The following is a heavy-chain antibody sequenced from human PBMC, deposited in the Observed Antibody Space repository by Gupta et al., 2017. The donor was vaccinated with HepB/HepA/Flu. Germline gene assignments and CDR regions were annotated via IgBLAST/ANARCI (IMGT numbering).Heavy chain of an antibody. CDR3: ARMYCPTSCSQGGGFDP. Sequence: QVQLQESGPGLVKPSDTLSLTCSVSGYSISSNHLLGWIRQPPGKGLEWIGYISHSGNTYYNASLTSRVTMSIDTFKNQFSLKLNSVTAVDTAMYYCARMYCPTSCSQGGGFDPWGQGILVTVSS. CDR1: GYSISSNHL. D-gene: IGHD2-2*01. V-gene: IGHV4-28*01. CDR2: ISHSGNT. J-gene: IGHJ5*02.